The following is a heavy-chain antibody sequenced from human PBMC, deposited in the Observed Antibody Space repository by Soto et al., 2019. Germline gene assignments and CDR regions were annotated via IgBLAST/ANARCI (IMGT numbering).Heavy chain of an antibody. CDR3: AKDYSSGWSFDAFDI. CDR2: ISWNSGSI. Sequence: EVQLVESGGGLEQPGRSLRLSCAASGFTFDDYAMHWVRQAPGKGLEWVSGISWNSGSIGYADSVKGRFTISRDNAKNSLYLQMNSLRAEDTALYYCAKDYSSGWSFDAFDIWGQGTMVTVSS. J-gene: IGHJ3*02. D-gene: IGHD6-19*01. CDR1: GFTFDDYA. V-gene: IGHV3-9*01.